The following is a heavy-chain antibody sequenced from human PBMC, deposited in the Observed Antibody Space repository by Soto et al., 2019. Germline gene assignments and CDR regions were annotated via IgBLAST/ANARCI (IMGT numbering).Heavy chain of an antibody. CDR3: ARVPSGITMIVVAPGLGYFDL. CDR2: IYYSGST. V-gene: IGHV4-31*03. Sequence: KPSETLSLTCTVSGGSISSGGYYWSWIRQHPGKGLEWIGYIYYSGSTYYNPSLKSRVTISVDTSKNQFSLKLSSVTAADTAVYYCARVPSGITMIVVAPGLGYFDLWGRGTLVTVSS. D-gene: IGHD3-22*01. CDR1: GGSISSGGYY. J-gene: IGHJ2*01.